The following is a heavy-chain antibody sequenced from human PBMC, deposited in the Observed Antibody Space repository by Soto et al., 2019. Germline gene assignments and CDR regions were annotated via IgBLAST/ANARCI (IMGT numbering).Heavy chain of an antibody. Sequence: QVQLVQSGAEEKKPGASVKVSCKASGYTFTSYAMHWVRQAPGQRLEWMGWINAGNGNTKYSQKFQGRVTITRDTSASTAYMELSSLRSEDTAVYYCARDVEVSSSRLTYWFDPWGQGTLVTVSS. CDR1: GYTFTSYA. CDR2: INAGNGNT. V-gene: IGHV1-3*05. J-gene: IGHJ5*02. CDR3: ARDVEVSSSRLTYWFDP. D-gene: IGHD6-6*01.